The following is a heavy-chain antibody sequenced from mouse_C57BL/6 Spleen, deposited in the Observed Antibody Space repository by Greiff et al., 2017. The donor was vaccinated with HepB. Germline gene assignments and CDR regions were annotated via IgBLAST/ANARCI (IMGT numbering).Heavy chain of an antibody. CDR1: GFTFSDYG. J-gene: IGHJ4*01. Sequence: DVKLVESGGGLVKPGGSLKLSCAASGFTFSDYGMHWVRQAPEKGLEWVAYISSGSSTIYYADTVKGRFTISRDNAKNTLFLQMTSLRSEDTAMYYCARDDYDGGGYAMDYWGQGTSVTVSS. CDR3: ARDDYDGGGYAMDY. V-gene: IGHV5-17*01. CDR2: ISSGSSTI. D-gene: IGHD2-4*01.